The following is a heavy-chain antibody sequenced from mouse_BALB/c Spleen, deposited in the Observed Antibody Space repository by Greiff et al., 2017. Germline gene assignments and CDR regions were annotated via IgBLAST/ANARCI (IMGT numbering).Heavy chain of an antibody. J-gene: IGHJ2*01. CDR2: ISSGGSYT. CDR3: ARQKDGYYDFDY. D-gene: IGHD2-3*01. V-gene: IGHV5-6*02. Sequence: DVKLVESGGDLVKPGGSLKLSCAASGFTFSSYGMSWVRQTPDKRLEWVATISSGGSYTYYPDSVKGRFTISRDNAKNTLYLQMSSLKSEDTAMYYCARQKDGYYDFDYWGQGTTLTVSS. CDR1: GFTFSSYG.